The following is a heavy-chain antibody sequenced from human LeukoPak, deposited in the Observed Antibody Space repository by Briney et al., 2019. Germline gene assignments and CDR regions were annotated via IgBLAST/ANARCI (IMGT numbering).Heavy chain of an antibody. Sequence: PGRSLRLSCAASGFTFDDYAMHWVRQAPGKGLEWVSGISWNSGSIGYADSVKGRFAISRDNAKNSLYLQMNSLRAEDTALYYCASTNCSGGSCYIYFQHWGQGTLVTVSS. V-gene: IGHV3-9*01. CDR1: GFTFDDYA. CDR2: ISWNSGSI. D-gene: IGHD2-15*01. CDR3: ASTNCSGGSCYIYFQH. J-gene: IGHJ1*01.